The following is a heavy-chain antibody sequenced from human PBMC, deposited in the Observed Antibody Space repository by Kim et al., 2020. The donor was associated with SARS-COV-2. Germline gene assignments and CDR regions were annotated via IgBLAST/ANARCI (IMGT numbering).Heavy chain of an antibody. CDR2: ISAYNGNT. Sequence: ASVKVSCKASGYTFTSYGISWVRQAPGQGLEWMGWISAYNGNTNYAQKLQGRVTMTTDTSTSTAYMELRSLRSDDTAVYYCARAPDSYGYYYYGRDVWGQGTTVTVSS. J-gene: IGHJ6*02. D-gene: IGHD5-18*01. CDR1: GYTFTSYG. V-gene: IGHV1-18*01. CDR3: ARAPDSYGYYYYGRDV.